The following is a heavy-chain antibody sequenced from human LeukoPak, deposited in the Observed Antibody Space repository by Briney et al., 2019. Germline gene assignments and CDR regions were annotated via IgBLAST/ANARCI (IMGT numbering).Heavy chain of an antibody. CDR3: ARAISMVRGVDY. D-gene: IGHD3-10*01. CDR2: ISSSSTYT. CDR1: GFTFSRYN. V-gene: IGHV3-21*01. J-gene: IGHJ4*02. Sequence: GGSLRLSCAASGFTFSRYNMNWVRQAPGKGLEWVSSISSSSTYTYYADSVKGRFTITRDNAKNSLYLQMNSLRAEDTAVYYCARAISMVRGVDYWGQGTLVTVSS.